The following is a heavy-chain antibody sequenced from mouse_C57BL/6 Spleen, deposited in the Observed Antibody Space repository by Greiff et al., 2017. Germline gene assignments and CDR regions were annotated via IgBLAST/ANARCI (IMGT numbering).Heavy chain of an antibody. CDR2: IDPSDSYT. J-gene: IGHJ4*01. CDR3: AKGAAQAPYAMDY. D-gene: IGHD3-2*02. CDR1: GYTFTSYW. Sequence: VQLQQPGAELVMPGASVKLSCKASGYTFTSYWMHWVKQRPGQGLEWIGEIDPSDSYTNYNQKFKGKSTLTVDKSSSTAYMQLSSLTSEDSAVYYCAKGAAQAPYAMDYWGQGTSVTVSS. V-gene: IGHV1-69*01.